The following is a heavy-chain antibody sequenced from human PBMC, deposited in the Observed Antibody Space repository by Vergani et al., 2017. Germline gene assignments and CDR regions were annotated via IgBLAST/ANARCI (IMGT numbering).Heavy chain of an antibody. V-gene: IGHV4-59*01. CDR2: IYYSGST. D-gene: IGHD3-3*01. Sequence: QVQLQESGPGLVKPSETLSLTCTVSGGSISSYYWSWIRQPPGKGLEWIGYIYYSGSTNYNPSLKSRVTISVDTSKNQFSLKLSSVTAADTAGYYCTRGGYGFWSGYPRDLGRDYYYYYMDVWGKGTTVTVSS. J-gene: IGHJ6*03. CDR1: GGSISSYY. CDR3: TRGGYGFWSGYPRDLGRDYYYYYMDV.